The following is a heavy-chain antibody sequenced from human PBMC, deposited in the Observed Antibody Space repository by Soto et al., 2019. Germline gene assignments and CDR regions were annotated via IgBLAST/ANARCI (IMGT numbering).Heavy chain of an antibody. CDR2: IYHSGTT. V-gene: IGHV4-4*02. Sequence: QVQLQESGPGLVKHSGTLSLTCTVSHFSVTDNKYWSWVRQSPGKPREWIGEIYHSGTTYYNPSLSSRVSMSMDKSKNQISLILTSVTAADTAVYYCARDSRYCTDSGCSIMRDAFDVWGQGTLVTVSS. J-gene: IGHJ3*01. CDR1: HFSVTDNKY. CDR3: ARDSRYCTDSGCSIMRDAFDV. D-gene: IGHD2-15*01.